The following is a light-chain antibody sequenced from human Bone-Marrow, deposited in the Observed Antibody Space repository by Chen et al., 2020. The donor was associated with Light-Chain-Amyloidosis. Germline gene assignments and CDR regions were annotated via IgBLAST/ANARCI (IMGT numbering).Light chain of an antibody. CDR2: EVT. Sequence: QSALTQPASVSGSPGQSLTIYCTGTSSDVGGDNHVSWYQQHPDKAPKLMIYEVTNRPSWVPDRFSGSKSDNTASLTISGLQTEDEADYFCSSYTITNTLVFGSGTRVTVL. J-gene: IGLJ1*01. V-gene: IGLV2-14*01. CDR1: SSDVGGDNH. CDR3: SSYTITNTLV.